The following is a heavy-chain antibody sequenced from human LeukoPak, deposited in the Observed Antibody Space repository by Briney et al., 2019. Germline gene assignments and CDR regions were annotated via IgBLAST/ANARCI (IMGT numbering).Heavy chain of an antibody. CDR3: ASLIVDYYYGMDV. J-gene: IGHJ6*02. CDR2: IYYSGGT. CDR1: GGSISSSSYY. Sequence: SETLSLTCTVSGGSISSSSYYWGWIRQPPGKGLEWIGSIYYSGGTYYNPSLKSRVTISVDTSKNQFSLKLSSVTAADTAVYYCASLIVDYYYGMDVWGQGTTVTVSS. D-gene: IGHD3-22*01. V-gene: IGHV4-39*01.